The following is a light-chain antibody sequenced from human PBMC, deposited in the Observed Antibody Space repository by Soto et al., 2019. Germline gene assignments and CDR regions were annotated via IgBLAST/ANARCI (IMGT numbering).Light chain of an antibody. J-gene: IGKJ1*01. CDR2: GAS. CDR1: QSVSSN. CDR3: QQYNNWPRT. Sequence: EIGMTPSPATLSVSPGERATLSCRASQSVSSNLAWYQQKPGQAPRLLIYGASTRATGLPARFSGSGSGTEFTLTISSLQSEDFAVYYCQQYNNWPRTFGQRTKVDI. V-gene: IGKV3-15*01.